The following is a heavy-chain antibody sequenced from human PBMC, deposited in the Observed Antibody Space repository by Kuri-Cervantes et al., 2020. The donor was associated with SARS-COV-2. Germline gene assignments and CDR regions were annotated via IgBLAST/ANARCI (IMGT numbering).Heavy chain of an antibody. D-gene: IGHD2-2*01. CDR2: IYTSGST. Sequence: SETLSLTCTVSGGSISSGSYYWSWIRQPAGKGLEWIGRIYTSGSTNYNPSLKSRVTISVDTSKNQFSLKLSSVTAADTAVYYCARGDIVVVPAATYYYFYPMDVWGQGTTVTVSS. CDR3: ARGDIVVVPAATYYYFYPMDV. J-gene: IGHJ6*02. CDR1: GGSISSGSYY. V-gene: IGHV4-61*02.